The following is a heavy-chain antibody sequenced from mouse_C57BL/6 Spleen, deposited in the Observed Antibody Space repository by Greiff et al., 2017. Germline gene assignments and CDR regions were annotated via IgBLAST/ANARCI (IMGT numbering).Heavy chain of an antibody. CDR1: GYTFTEYT. CDR3: AIHLYYGSSDGYFDG. CDR2: FYPGSGSI. D-gene: IGHD1-1*01. V-gene: IGHV1-62-2*01. J-gene: IGHJ1*03. Sequence: QVQLQQSGAELVKPGASVKLSCKASGYTFTEYTIHWVKQRSGQGLEWIGWFYPGSGSIKYNEKFKDKATLTADKSSSTAYMELSRLTSDDSAVYFCAIHLYYGSSDGYFDGWGTGPTVTVSS.